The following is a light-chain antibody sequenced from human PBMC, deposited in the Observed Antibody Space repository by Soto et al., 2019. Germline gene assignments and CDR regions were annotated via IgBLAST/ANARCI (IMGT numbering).Light chain of an antibody. V-gene: IGLV2-18*02. CDR1: SSDVGNYNR. CDR2: EVS. Sequence: QSALTQPPSVSGSPGQSVTISCTGTSSDVGNYNRVSWYQQPPGTAPKVIIYEVSNRPSGVPDRFSGSKSGNTASLTISGLQVEDEADYYCSSYTRSSTYVFGTGTKVTVL. CDR3: SSYTRSSTYV. J-gene: IGLJ1*01.